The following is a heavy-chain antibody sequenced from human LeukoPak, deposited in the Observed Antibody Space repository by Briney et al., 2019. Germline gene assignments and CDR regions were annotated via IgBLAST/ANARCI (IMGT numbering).Heavy chain of an antibody. CDR1: GGSFSGYY. J-gene: IGHJ4*02. CDR3: TREVVVTYYFDY. CDR2: INHSGST. D-gene: IGHD3-22*01. Sequence: SETLSLTCAVYGGSFSGYYWSWIRQPPGKGLEWIGEINHSGSTNYNPSLKSRVTISVDTSKNQFSLKLSSVTAADTAVYFCTREVVVTYYFDYWGQGTLVTVSS. V-gene: IGHV4-34*03.